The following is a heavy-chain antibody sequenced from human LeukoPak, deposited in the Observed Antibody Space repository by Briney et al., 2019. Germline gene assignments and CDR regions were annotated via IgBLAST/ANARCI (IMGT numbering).Heavy chain of an antibody. CDR2: FDPEDGET. Sequence: GASVKVSCKVSGYTLTELSMHWVRQAPGKGLEWMGGFDPEDGETIYAQKFQGRVTVTEDTSTDTAYMELSSLRSEDTAVYYCAGSIFGVVGAFDIWGQGTMVTVSS. CDR3: AGSIFGVVGAFDI. J-gene: IGHJ3*02. V-gene: IGHV1-24*01. CDR1: GYTLTELS. D-gene: IGHD3-3*01.